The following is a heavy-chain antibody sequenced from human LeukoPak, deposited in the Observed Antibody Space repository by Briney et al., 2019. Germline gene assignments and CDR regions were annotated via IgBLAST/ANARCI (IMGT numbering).Heavy chain of an antibody. J-gene: IGHJ4*02. CDR1: GGSISSGDYY. CDR2: IYYSAST. Sequence: KTSQTLSLTCTVSGGSISSGDYYWSWIRQPPGKGLEWIGYIYYSASTYYNPSLKSRVTISVDTSKNQFSLKLSSVTAADTAVYYCARESIGSHVDYWGQGTLVTVSS. V-gene: IGHV4-30-4*01. D-gene: IGHD3-22*01. CDR3: ARESIGSHVDY.